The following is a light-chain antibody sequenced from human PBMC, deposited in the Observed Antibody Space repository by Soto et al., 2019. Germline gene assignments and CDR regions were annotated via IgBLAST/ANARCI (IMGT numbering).Light chain of an antibody. V-gene: IGKV1-27*01. Sequence: DIQMTQSPSSLSASVGDRVTITCRASQGISNYLAWYQQKPGKVPKLLIYAASTLQPGVPSRFSGSGSGTDFTLTISSLQPEDVATYYCQKYNSAPPWTFGQGTKLEIK. CDR3: QKYNSAPPWT. CDR1: QGISNY. J-gene: IGKJ2*01. CDR2: AAS.